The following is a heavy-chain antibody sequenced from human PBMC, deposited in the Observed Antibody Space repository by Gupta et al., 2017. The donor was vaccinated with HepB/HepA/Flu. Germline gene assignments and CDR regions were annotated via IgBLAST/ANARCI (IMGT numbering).Heavy chain of an antibody. Sequence: DSVKGRFTISRDNSKSTLYLQMNSLRAEDTAVYYCAKGYSSLNGGSYDIWGQGTMVTVSS. V-gene: IGHV3-23*01. J-gene: IGHJ3*02. D-gene: IGHD3-22*01. CDR3: AKGYSSLNGGSYDI.